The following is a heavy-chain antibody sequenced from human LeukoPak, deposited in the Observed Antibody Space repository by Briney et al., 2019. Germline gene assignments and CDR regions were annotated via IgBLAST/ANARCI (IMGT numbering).Heavy chain of an antibody. D-gene: IGHD4-17*01. CDR3: ARYGLSSALDF. CDR1: GFTFSSSW. J-gene: IGHJ4*02. CDR2: IKPDGSEK. Sequence: GSLRLSCAASGFTFSSSWMSWVRQAPGKGLEWVANIKPDGSEKFHVDSVKGRFTISRDNSKSSLSLQMNSLRAEDTAVYYCARYGLSSALDFWGQGTLVNVSS. V-gene: IGHV3-7*01.